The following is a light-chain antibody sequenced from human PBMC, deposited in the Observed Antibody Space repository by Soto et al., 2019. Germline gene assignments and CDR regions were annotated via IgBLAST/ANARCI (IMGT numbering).Light chain of an antibody. J-gene: IGLJ1*01. V-gene: IGLV3-27*01. CDR3: YSAADNNGV. Sequence: SYELTQPSSVSVSPGQTARITCSGDVLAKKYARWFQQKPGQAPVLVIYKDSERPSGIPERFSGSSSGTTVTLTISGAQVEDEADYYCYSAADNNGVFGTWTKLTVL. CDR1: VLAKKY. CDR2: KDS.